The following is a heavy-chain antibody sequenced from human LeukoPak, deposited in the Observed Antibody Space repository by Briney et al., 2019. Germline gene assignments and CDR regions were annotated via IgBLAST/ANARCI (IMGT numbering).Heavy chain of an antibody. V-gene: IGHV1-46*01. D-gene: IGHD1-26*01. J-gene: IGHJ4*02. CDR2: INPSGGST. CDR1: GYTFTSYY. CDR3: ARDGFRWELLY. Sequence: GASVKVSCKASGYTFTSYYMHWVRQAPGQGLEWMGVINPSGGSTSYAQKFQGRVTMTRDTSTSTVYMELSSLRSDDTAVYYCARDGFRWELLYWGQGTLVTVSS.